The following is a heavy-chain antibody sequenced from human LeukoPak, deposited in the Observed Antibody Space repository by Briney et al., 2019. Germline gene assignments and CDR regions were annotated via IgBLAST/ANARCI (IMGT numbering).Heavy chain of an antibody. V-gene: IGHV4-34*01. CDR3: ASGGEWAYHKVFDI. D-gene: IGHD3-10*01. Sequence: TPSETLSLTCAVYGGSFSGYYWSWIRQPPGKGLEWIGEINHSGSTNYNPSLKSRVTISVDTSKNQFSLKLSSVTAADTAVYYCASGGEWAYHKVFDIWGQGTMVTVSS. CDR2: INHSGST. CDR1: GGSFSGYY. J-gene: IGHJ3*02.